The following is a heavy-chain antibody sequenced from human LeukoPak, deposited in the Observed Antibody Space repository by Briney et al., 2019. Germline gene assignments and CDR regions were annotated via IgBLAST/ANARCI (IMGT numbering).Heavy chain of an antibody. V-gene: IGHV3-30*03. CDR3: ARERDNWGLDY. CDR1: GFTFSSYG. CDR2: ISYDGSRK. J-gene: IGHJ4*02. D-gene: IGHD7-27*01. Sequence: GGSLRLSCAASGFTFSSYGMHWVRQAPGKGLEWVAFISYDGSRKYYADSVKGRFTIARDNSKNTLHLQVNRLSAEDTALFYCARERDNWGLDYWGQGTLVTVSP.